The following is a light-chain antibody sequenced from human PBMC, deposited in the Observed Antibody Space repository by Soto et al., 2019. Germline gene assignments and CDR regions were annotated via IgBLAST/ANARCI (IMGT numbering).Light chain of an antibody. CDR3: QQRNSWPFS. CDR2: DAS. V-gene: IGKV3-11*01. Sequence: EIVLMQSPVTLSVSPGERATLSCRASQSVSRDLAWYQQKPGQAPRLLIYDASERATGISGRFSGSGSGTDFTLTITTLEPEDFALYYCQQRNSWPFSFGPGTRVDTK. CDR1: QSVSRD. J-gene: IGKJ3*01.